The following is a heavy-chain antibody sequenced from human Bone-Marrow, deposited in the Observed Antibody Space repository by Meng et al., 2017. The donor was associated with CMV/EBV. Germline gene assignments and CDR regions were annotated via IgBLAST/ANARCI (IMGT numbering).Heavy chain of an antibody. CDR3: ARVSHSSSGWRGPFDY. CDR1: GYTFTSYG. D-gene: IGHD6-19*01. CDR2: ISAYNGNT. J-gene: IGHJ4*02. Sequence: ASVKVSCKASGYTFTSYGISWVRQAPGQGLEWMGWISAYNGNTNYAQKFQGRVTMTRDTSISTAYMELSRLRSDDTAVYYCARVSHSSSGWRGPFDYWGQGTLVTVSS. V-gene: IGHV1-18*01.